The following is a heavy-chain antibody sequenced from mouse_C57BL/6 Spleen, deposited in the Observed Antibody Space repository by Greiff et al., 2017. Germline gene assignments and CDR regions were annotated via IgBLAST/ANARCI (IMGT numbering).Heavy chain of an antibody. CDR1: GYSITSGYY. J-gene: IGHJ4*01. CDR2: ISYDGSN. CDR3: ARDYDYYYAMDY. Sequence: EVQLQQSGPGLVKPSQSLSLTCSVTGYSITSGYYWNWIRQFPGNKLEWMGYISYDGSNNYNPSLKNRISITRDPSKNQFFLKLNSVTTEDTATYYCARDYDYYYAMDYWGQGTSVTVSS. D-gene: IGHD2-4*01. V-gene: IGHV3-6*01.